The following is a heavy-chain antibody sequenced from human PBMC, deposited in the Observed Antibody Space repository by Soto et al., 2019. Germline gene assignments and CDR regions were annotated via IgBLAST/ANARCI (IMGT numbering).Heavy chain of an antibody. D-gene: IGHD3-22*01. Sequence: SETLSLTCDVSGVSISSGGYSWGWIRQPPGKGLEWIGNIYQSGSTYYKPSLKSRVTISADRSKNQFTLKLSSVTAADTAVYYCARGLTDSYDSSGFPNNWFDPWGQGTLVTVSA. J-gene: IGHJ5*02. CDR1: GVSISSGGYS. CDR2: IYQSGST. V-gene: IGHV4-30-2*01. CDR3: ARGLTDSYDSSGFPNNWFDP.